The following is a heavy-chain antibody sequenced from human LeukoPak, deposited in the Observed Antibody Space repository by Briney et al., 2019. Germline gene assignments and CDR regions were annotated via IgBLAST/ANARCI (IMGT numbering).Heavy chain of an antibody. Sequence: AASVKVSCKASGGTFSSYAISWVRQAPGQGLEWMGGIIPIFGTANYAQKFQGRVTITADESTSTAYMELSGLRSEDTAVYYCARDYYDSSGYYHYWGQGTLVTVSS. CDR2: IIPIFGTA. CDR1: GGTFSSYA. CDR3: ARDYYDSSGYYHY. V-gene: IGHV1-69*13. J-gene: IGHJ4*02. D-gene: IGHD3-22*01.